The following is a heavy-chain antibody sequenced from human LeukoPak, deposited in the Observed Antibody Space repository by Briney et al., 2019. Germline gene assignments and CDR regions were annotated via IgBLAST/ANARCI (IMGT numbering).Heavy chain of an antibody. CDR3: AKPKAWWELIFDY. J-gene: IGHJ4*02. CDR1: EFTFSSYA. D-gene: IGHD1-26*01. V-gene: IGHV3-23*01. CDR2: ISGSGGST. Sequence: GGSLRLSCAASEFTFSSYAMSWVRQAPGKGLEWVSAISGSGGSTYYADSVKGRFTISRDNSKNTLYLQMNSLRAEDTAVYYCAKPKAWWELIFDYWGQGTLVTVSS.